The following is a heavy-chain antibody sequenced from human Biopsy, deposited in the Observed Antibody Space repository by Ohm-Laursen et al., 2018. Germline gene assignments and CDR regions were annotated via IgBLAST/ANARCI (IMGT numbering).Heavy chain of an antibody. Sequence: SLRLSCAASGFASRRYWMNWVRQAPGKGLEWLAVIWYDGSNKYYGDSVQGRFTISRDNSKNTVYLQMNSLRAEDTAIYYCARDSTINTVTTADYWGQGTLVTVSS. CDR2: IWYDGSNK. CDR1: GFASRRYW. CDR3: ARDSTINTVTTADY. J-gene: IGHJ4*02. D-gene: IGHD4-11*01. V-gene: IGHV3-33*08.